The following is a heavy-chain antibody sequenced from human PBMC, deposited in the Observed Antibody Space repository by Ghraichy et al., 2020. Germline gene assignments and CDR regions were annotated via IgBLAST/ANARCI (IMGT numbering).Heavy chain of an antibody. Sequence: GGSLRLSCAASGFIFSGAALHWVRQASGKGLEWVGRIRSNANNYATSYAPSVEGRFTISRDDSKYTTYLQMDGLKIEETAVYYCMSLNFWSGTYIGTPPGHMDVWGKGTTVTVSS. J-gene: IGHJ6*03. D-gene: IGHD3-3*01. V-gene: IGHV3-73*01. CDR2: IRSNANNYAT. CDR1: GFIFSGAA. CDR3: MSLNFWSGTYIGTPPGHMDV.